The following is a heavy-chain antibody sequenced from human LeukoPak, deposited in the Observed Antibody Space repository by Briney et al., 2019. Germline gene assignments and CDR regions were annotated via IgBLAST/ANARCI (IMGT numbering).Heavy chain of an antibody. D-gene: IGHD6-19*01. CDR1: GYSISSGYY. CDR2: INHSGST. CDR3: ARVRGGSSGWYTRYYYMDV. Sequence: SETLSLTCTVSGYSISSGYYWGWIRQPPGKGLEWIGEINHSGSTNYNPSLKSRVTISVDTSKNQFSLKLSSVTAADTAVYYCARVRGGSSGWYTRYYYMDVWGKGTTVTISS. J-gene: IGHJ6*03. V-gene: IGHV4-38-2*02.